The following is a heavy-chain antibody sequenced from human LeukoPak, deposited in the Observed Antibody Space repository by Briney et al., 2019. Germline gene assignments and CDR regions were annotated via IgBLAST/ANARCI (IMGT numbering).Heavy chain of an antibody. V-gene: IGHV3-11*01. J-gene: IGHJ4*02. CDR3: AKDPKVGATNYFDY. Sequence: ESGGSLRLSCAASGFTFSDYYMSWIRQAPGKGLEWVSYISSSGSTIYYADSVKGRFTISRDNSKNTLYLQMNSLRAEDTAVYYCAKDPKVGATNYFDYWGQGTLVTVSS. D-gene: IGHD1-26*01. CDR2: ISSSGSTI. CDR1: GFTFSDYY.